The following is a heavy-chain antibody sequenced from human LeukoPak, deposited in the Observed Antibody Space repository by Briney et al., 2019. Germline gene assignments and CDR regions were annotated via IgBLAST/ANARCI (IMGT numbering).Heavy chain of an antibody. V-gene: IGHV1-69*04. Sequence: SVKVSCRASGGTFSSYAISWVRQAPGQGLEWMGRIIPILGIANYAQKFQGRVTITADKSTSTAYMELSSLRSEDTAVYYCARYYYDSSGYLHFDYWGQGTLVTVSS. D-gene: IGHD3-22*01. J-gene: IGHJ4*02. CDR3: ARYYYDSSGYLHFDY. CDR1: GGTFSSYA. CDR2: IIPILGIA.